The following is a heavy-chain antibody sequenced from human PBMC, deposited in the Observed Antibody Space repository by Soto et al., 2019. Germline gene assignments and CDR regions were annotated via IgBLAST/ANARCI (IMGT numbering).Heavy chain of an antibody. V-gene: IGHV4-4*02. CDR3: ARDQGSHPGD. Sequence: QVQLQESGPGLVRPSGTVSLTCAVSGLSISSDNWWSWVRQPPGKGLEWIGEIHHSGSTNYNPSLKSRVTMSVVPSKDLFSLTLNSVTAADTAFYYCARDQGSHPGDWGQGTLVSVCS. J-gene: IGHJ4*02. D-gene: IGHD6-13*01. CDR1: GLSISSDNW. CDR2: IHHSGST.